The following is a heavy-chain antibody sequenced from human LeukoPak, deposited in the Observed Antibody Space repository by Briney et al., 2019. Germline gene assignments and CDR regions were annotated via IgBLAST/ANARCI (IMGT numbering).Heavy chain of an antibody. Sequence: ASVKVSCKASGYSFTDFFIHWVRQAPGQGLEWMGRINPSTGGTNSAQRFQGRVTMTRDTSISSAYMELSSLRSDDTALYYCARGKQWGSHTWFDPWGQETLVTV. V-gene: IGHV1-2*06. CDR3: ARGKQWGSHTWFDP. D-gene: IGHD1/OR15-1a*01. CDR2: INPSTGGT. J-gene: IGHJ5*02. CDR1: GYSFTDFF.